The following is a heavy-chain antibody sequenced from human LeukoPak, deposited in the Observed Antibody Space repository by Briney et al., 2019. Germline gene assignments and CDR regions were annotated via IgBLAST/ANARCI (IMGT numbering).Heavy chain of an antibody. Sequence: GGSLRLSCAASGFTVSSNYMSWVRQAPGKGLEWVSVIYSGGSTYYADSVKGRFTISRDNSKNTLHLQMNSLRAEDTAVYYCARDIVAAAGTLDQNSDYWGQGTLVTVSS. V-gene: IGHV3-53*01. CDR2: IYSGGST. CDR1: GFTVSSNY. CDR3: ARDIVAAAGTLDQNSDY. D-gene: IGHD6-13*01. J-gene: IGHJ4*02.